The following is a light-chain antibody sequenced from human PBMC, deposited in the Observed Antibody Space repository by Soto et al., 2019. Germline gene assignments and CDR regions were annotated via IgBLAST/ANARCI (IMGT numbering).Light chain of an antibody. J-gene: IGKJ1*01. CDR2: SAS. CDR1: QSISSY. Sequence: DIQMTQSPSSLSASVGDRVTITCRATQSISSYLNWYPQKPGKAPNIRMYSASILHSGVPSRFSGTGSGTDFTLTIRSLQPEAFATYYCQEGYSTSWTLGKSTKVLIK. CDR3: QEGYSTSWT. V-gene: IGKV1-39*01.